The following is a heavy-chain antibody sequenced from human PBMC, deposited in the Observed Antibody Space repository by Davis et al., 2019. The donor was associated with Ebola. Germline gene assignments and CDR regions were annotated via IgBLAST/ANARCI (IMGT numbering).Heavy chain of an antibody. CDR3: ARHDFRSYYYYGMDV. V-gene: IGHV5-10-1*04. CDR1: GYSFTSYW. D-gene: IGHD3/OR15-3a*01. CDR2: IDPSDSYT. J-gene: IGHJ6*02. Sequence: GESLKISCKGSGYSFTSYWISWVRQMPGKGLEWMGRIDPSDSYTNYSPSFQGQVTISADKSISTAYLQWSSLKASDTAMYYCARHDFRSYYYYGMDVWGQGTTVTVSS.